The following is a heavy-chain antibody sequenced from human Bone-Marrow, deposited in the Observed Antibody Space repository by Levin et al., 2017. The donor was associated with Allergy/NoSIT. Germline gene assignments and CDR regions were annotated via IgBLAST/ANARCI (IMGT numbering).Heavy chain of an antibody. CDR3: ARDLGNGYYTSDS. Sequence: PSETLSLSCTVSGDSITTYYWTWIRQPAGKGLEWIGRMYTSGTTEYSSSFRSRATLSVDPSKSQFSLKLTSVTAADTAVYYCARDLGNGYYTSDSWGQGTLVTVSA. D-gene: IGHD1-26*01. J-gene: IGHJ4*02. CDR1: GDSITTYY. V-gene: IGHV4-4*07. CDR2: MYTSGTT.